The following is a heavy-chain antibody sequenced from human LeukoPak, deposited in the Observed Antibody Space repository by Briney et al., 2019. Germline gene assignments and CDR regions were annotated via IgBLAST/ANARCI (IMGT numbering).Heavy chain of an antibody. CDR1: GFTFSSYG. J-gene: IGHJ5*02. Sequence: GGSLRLSCAASGFTFSSYGMSWVRQAPGKGLEWVSAISGSGGSTYYADSVKGRFTISRDNSENTLYLQMNSLRAEDTAVYYCAKDLAESIDPWGQGTLVTVSS. CDR2: ISGSGGST. V-gene: IGHV3-23*01. CDR3: AKDLAESIDP. D-gene: IGHD3-10*01.